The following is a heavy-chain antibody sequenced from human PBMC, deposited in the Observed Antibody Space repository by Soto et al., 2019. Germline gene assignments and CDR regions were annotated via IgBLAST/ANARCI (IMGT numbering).Heavy chain of an antibody. V-gene: IGHV1-18*01. CDR1: GYTFTSYG. D-gene: IGHD6-13*01. CDR2: ISGHNGNK. CDR3: ARDLGQQLFDY. J-gene: IGHJ4*02. Sequence: QVPLVQSGAEVKKPGASVKVSCKASGYTFTSYGISWVRQAPGQGLEWMGWISGHNGNKKYAQKLQGRVSMTTDTSTSPAYMELRSLRSDDTAVYYCARDLGQQLFDYWGQGTLVTVSS.